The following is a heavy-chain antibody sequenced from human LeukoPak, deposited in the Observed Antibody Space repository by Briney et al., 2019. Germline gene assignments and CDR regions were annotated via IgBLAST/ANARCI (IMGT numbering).Heavy chain of an antibody. CDR3: AKEIDSSGYYDY. V-gene: IGHV3-23*01. J-gene: IGHJ4*02. D-gene: IGHD3-22*01. CDR1: GFTFSSYA. Sequence: GGSLRLSCAASGFTFSSYAMSWVRQAPGKGPEWVSAISGSGGSTYYAASVKGRFTISRDNSKNTLYLQMNSLRAEDTAVYYCAKEIDSSGYYDYWDQGTLVTVSS. CDR2: ISGSGGST.